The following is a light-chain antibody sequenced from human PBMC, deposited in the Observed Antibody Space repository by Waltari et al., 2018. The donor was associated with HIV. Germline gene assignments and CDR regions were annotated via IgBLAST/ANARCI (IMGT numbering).Light chain of an antibody. J-gene: IGLJ3*02. V-gene: IGLV1-51*01. CDR3: GTWDSSLSVWV. CDR2: DNN. Sequence: QSVLTQPPSVSAAPGQKVTISCSGSSSNIGNNFVSWYQQLPGTAPKLLIYDNNKRPSGIPDRFSGSKSGTSATLGFTGLQTGDEADYYCGTWDSSLSVWVFGGGTNLTVL. CDR1: SSNIGNNF.